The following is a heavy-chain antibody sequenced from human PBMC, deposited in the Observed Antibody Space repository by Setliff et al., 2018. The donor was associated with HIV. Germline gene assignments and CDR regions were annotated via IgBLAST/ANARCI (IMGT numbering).Heavy chain of an antibody. Sequence: GASVKVSCKASGYTFTDYYIHWVRQAPGQGLEWMGWINSASGGTNYAQNFQGRVTVTRDTSINTAYVELNSLKSDDTAVYYCARDYLHVFDIWGQG. J-gene: IGHJ3*02. CDR3: ARDYLHVFDI. V-gene: IGHV1-2*02. CDR1: GYTFTDYY. CDR2: INSASGGT.